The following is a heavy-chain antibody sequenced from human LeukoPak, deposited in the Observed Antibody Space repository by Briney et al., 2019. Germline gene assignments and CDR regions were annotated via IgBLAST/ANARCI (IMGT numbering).Heavy chain of an antibody. V-gene: IGHV3-30-3*01. D-gene: IGHD3-9*01. CDR1: GFTFSSYA. CDR3: ERGSWYDILTGSNVQYYFDY. CDR2: ISYDGSNK. J-gene: IGHJ4*02. Sequence: PGRSLRLSCAASGFTFSSYAMHWVRQAPGKGLEWVAVISYDGSNKYYADSVKGRFTISRDNSKNTLYLQMNSLRAEDTAVYYCERGSWYDILTGSNVQYYFDYWGQGTLVTVSS.